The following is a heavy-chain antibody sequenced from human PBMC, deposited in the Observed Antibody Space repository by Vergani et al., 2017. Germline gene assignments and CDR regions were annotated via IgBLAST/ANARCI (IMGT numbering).Heavy chain of an antibody. D-gene: IGHD3-16*01. Sequence: QVQLQESGPGLVTPSQTLSLTCSVSGASINSGGYYWSWIRQSPGGGLEWIGYIYYSGNTYYNPSFKSRVSISVDTSKNQFSLKLSSVTAADSAVYYCARHDSGHYDSSYYGLDVWGQGTTVTVSS. CDR1: GASINSGGYY. CDR2: IYYSGNT. CDR3: ARHDSGHYDSSYYGLDV. V-gene: IGHV4-30-4*08. J-gene: IGHJ6*02.